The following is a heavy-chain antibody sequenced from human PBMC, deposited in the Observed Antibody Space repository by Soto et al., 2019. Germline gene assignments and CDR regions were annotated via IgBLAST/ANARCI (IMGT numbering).Heavy chain of an antibody. J-gene: IGHJ4*02. Sequence: GESLKISCKGSGYSFAGYWITWVRQKPGKGLEWMGRVDPSDSQTYYSPSFRGHVTISVTKSITTVFLQWSSLRASDTAMYYCARQIYDSDTGPNFQYYFDSWGQGTPVTVSS. D-gene: IGHD3-22*01. V-gene: IGHV5-10-1*01. CDR3: ARQIYDSDTGPNFQYYFDS. CDR1: GYSFAGYW. CDR2: VDPSDSQT.